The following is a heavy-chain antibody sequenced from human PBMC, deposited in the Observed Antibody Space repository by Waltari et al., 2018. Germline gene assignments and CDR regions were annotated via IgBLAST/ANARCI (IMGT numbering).Heavy chain of an antibody. CDR1: ADSFSRYH. Sequence: QVHLQESGPGLVKPSETLSLTCTVSADSFSRYHWSWIRQSPGKGLEWIGSIYTGGTPRYNPSLKSRVTMSIDASNNQFSLKLTSVTAADTAMYYCARQGYVSGGLYYYYYHGFEAWGQGTTVTVSS. V-gene: IGHV4-4*08. J-gene: IGHJ6*02. CDR3: ARQGYVSGGLYYYYYHGFEA. CDR2: IYTGGTP. D-gene: IGHD2-15*01.